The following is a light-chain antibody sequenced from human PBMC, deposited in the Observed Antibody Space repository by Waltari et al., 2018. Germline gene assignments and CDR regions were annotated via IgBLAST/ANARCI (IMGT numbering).Light chain of an antibody. V-gene: IGKV4-1*01. CDR1: QPILKSSNNQDP. CDR3: LQYYTLPQT. Sequence: IVMTQSPESLAVSLGERASINCKSSQPILKSSNNQDPLAWYQQKPGQPPKLLIYWASTRESGVPDRFSGSGSGTDFTLTITSLQAEDVAVYYCLQYYTLPQTFGQGTKVEIK. J-gene: IGKJ1*01. CDR2: WAS.